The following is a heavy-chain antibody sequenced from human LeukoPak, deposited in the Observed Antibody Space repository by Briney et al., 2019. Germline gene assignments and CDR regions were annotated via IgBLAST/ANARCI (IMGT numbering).Heavy chain of an antibody. Sequence: ASVKVSCKASGYTFTSYDINWVRQATGQGLEWMGWMNPNSGNTGYAQKFQGRVTMTRNTSISTAYMELSSLRSEDTAVYYCARWRSGYSYGIPVEFYYYYGMDVWGQGTTVTVSS. CDR3: ARWRSGYSYGIPVEFYYYYGMDV. CDR1: GYTFTSYD. D-gene: IGHD5-18*01. V-gene: IGHV1-8*01. CDR2: MNPNSGNT. J-gene: IGHJ6*02.